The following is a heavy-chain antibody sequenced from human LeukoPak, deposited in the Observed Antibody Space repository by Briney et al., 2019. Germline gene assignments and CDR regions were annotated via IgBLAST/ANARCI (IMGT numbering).Heavy chain of an antibody. Sequence: PETLSLTCTVSGGSISSYYWSWIRQPPGKGLEWIGYIYYSGSTNYNPSLKSRVTISVDTSKNQFSLKLSSVTAADTAVYYCARLQYGGNSVGDFDYWGQGTLVTVSS. CDR2: IYYSGST. CDR3: ARLQYGGNSVGDFDY. V-gene: IGHV4-59*08. D-gene: IGHD2-21*02. CDR1: GGSISSYY. J-gene: IGHJ4*02.